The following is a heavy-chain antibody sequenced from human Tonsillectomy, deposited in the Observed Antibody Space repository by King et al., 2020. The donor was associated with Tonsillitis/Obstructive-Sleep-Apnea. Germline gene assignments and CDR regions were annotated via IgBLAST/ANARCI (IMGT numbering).Heavy chain of an antibody. Sequence: QLQESGPGLVKPSQTLSLTCTVSSGSISSGSHFWSWLRQHPGKGLEWIGYIYYSGSAYYNPSLKSRVSISLDTSKSRFSLNLTSVTAADTVVYYCARAVPPLRVDYWGQGTPVTVSS. CDR3: ARAVPPLRVDY. CDR1: SGSISSGSHF. V-gene: IGHV4-31*03. J-gene: IGHJ4*02. CDR2: IYYSGSA. D-gene: IGHD2-8*01.